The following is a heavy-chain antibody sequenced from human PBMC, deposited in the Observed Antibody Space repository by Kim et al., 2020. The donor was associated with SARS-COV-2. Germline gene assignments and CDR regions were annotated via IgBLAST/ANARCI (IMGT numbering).Heavy chain of an antibody. V-gene: IGHV1-69*13. D-gene: IGHD6-19*01. CDR2: IIPIFGTA. CDR3: ARDSPTYSSGWYRVQNYYHGMDV. CDR1: GGTFSSYA. Sequence: SVKVSCKASGGTFSSYAISWVRQAPGQGLEWMGGIIPIFGTANYAQKFQGRVTITADESTSTAYMELSSLRSEDTAVYYCARDSPTYSSGWYRVQNYYHGMDVWGQGTTVTVSS. J-gene: IGHJ6*02.